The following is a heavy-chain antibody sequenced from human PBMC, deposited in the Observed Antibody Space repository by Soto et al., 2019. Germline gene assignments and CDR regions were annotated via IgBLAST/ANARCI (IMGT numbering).Heavy chain of an antibody. CDR1: GGSMRNYF. Sequence: SETLSLTCTVSGGSMRNYFWTWIRQPPGKGLEWIGYTHYSGTTSFFPSYNPSLRSRVTISEDTSKNQFSLKLLSVTTADTAVYFCAAGEASSRNLAPYYLDFWGQGTLVNVSS. D-gene: IGHD6-13*01. J-gene: IGHJ4*02. V-gene: IGHV4-59*01. CDR2: THYSGTT. CDR3: AAGEASSRNLAPYYLDF.